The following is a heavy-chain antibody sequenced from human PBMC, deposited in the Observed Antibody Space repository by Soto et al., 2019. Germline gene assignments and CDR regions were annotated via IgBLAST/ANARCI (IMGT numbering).Heavy chain of an antibody. CDR1: GFTFSSYA. D-gene: IGHD2-2*01. CDR2: ISYDGSNE. Sequence: SLRLSCAASGFTFSSYAIYWVRQAPGKGLEWVAVISYDGSNEYYADSVKGRFTISRDNSKNTLYLQMNSLRAEDTAVYYCARGYCSSTSCYPLYFDYWGQGTLVTAPQ. CDR3: ARGYCSSTSCYPLYFDY. V-gene: IGHV3-30-3*01. J-gene: IGHJ4*02.